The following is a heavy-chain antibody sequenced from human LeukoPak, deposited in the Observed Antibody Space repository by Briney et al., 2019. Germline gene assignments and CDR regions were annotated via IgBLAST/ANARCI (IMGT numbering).Heavy chain of an antibody. CDR2: IYYSGST. J-gene: IGHJ4*02. CDR3: ARHASVDGNWPRPLDY. CDR1: DGSISSSPYY. D-gene: IGHD5-12*01. V-gene: IGHV4-39*01. Sequence: PSETLSLTCTVSDGSISSSPYYWGWIRQSPGTGLEWIGNIYYSGSTYYNPSLKTRVTISVDTSKNQFSLKLTSVTAADTAVYYCARHASVDGNWPRPLDYWGQGSLVTVSS.